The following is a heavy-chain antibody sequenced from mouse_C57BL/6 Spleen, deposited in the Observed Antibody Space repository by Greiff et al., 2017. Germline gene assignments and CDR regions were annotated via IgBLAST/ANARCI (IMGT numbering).Heavy chain of an antibody. V-gene: IGHV1-42*01. J-gene: IGHJ3*01. CDR2: INPSTGGT. D-gene: IGHD2-1*01. Sequence: EVKVEESGPELVKPGASVKISCKASGYSFTGYYMNWVKQSPEKSLEWIGEINPSTGGTTYNQKFKAKATLTVDKSSSTAYMQLKSLTSEDSAVYYCARSGGNYVFAYWGQGTLVTVSA. CDR1: GYSFTGYY. CDR3: ARSGGNYVFAY.